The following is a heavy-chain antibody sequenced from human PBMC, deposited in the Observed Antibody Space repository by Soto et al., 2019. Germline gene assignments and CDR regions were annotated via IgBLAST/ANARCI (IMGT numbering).Heavy chain of an antibody. Sequence: EVQLVESGGGLVQPGRSLRLSCAASGFTFDNCGMHWVRQAPGKGLEWVAGISCDSSTIGYADSVKGRFIISRDDAKNSLYLQMDSLRGEDTALYYCVQGRYPTMATPLDHWGQGTQVIVSS. CDR3: VQGRYPTMATPLDH. V-gene: IGHV3-9*01. CDR2: ISCDSSTI. D-gene: IGHD2-15*01. CDR1: GFTFDNCG. J-gene: IGHJ4*02.